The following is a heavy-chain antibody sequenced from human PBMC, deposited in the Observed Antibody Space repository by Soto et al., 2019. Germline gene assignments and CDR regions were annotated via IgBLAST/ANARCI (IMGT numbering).Heavy chain of an antibody. CDR1: GYTFTGYY. D-gene: IGHD3-10*01. J-gene: IGHJ6*02. CDR3: AREFGIVTPDLEIWFGELVGLGPMDV. CDR2: INPNSGGT. V-gene: IGHV1-2*04. Sequence: GASVKVSCKASGYTFTGYYMHWVRQAPGQGLEWMGWINPNSGGTNYAQKFQGWVTMTRDTSISTAYMELSRLRSDDTAVYYCAREFGIVTPDLEIWFGELVGLGPMDVWGQGTTVTVSS.